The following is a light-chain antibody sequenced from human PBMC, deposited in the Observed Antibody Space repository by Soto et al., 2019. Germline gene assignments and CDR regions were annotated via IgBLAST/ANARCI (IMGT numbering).Light chain of an antibody. J-gene: IGLJ2*01. V-gene: IGLV2-14*01. CDR1: SSDVGGYNY. CDR3: NSYTTSSTLV. CDR2: EVT. Sequence: QSVLTQPASVSWSPGQSITISCTGTSSDVGGYNYVSWYQQHPGKAPKLMIYEVTNRPSGISDRFSASKSGNTASLTISGLQAEDEADYYCNSYTTSSTLVFGGGTKLTVL.